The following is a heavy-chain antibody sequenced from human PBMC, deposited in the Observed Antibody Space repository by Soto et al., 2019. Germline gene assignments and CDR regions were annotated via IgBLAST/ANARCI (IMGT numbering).Heavy chain of an antibody. CDR3: ARDGVFGVVGMDV. V-gene: IGHV3-21*01. Sequence: EVQLVESGGGLVKPGGSLRLSCAASGFTFSSYSMNWVRQAPGKGLEWVSSISSSSSYIYYADSVKGRFTISRDNAKNSLYLQMNSLRAEDTAVYYCARDGVFGVVGMDVWGQGTTVTVSS. J-gene: IGHJ6*02. D-gene: IGHD3-3*01. CDR2: ISSSSSYI. CDR1: GFTFSSYS.